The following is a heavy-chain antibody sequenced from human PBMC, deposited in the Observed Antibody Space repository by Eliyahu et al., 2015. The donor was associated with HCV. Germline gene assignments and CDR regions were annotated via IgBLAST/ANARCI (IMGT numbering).Heavy chain of an antibody. Sequence: EVQLVESGGGLVQPGGSLRLSCVASGFTFSSYRMNWVRQAPGKGLEWFSYISTSSSTIYYADSMKGRFTISRDNAKNSLYLQMNSLRDEDTAVYYCARDRYSSRWHATGGMDVWGQGTTVTVSS. D-gene: IGHD6-13*01. CDR3: ARDRYSSRWHATGGMDV. CDR2: ISTSSSTI. J-gene: IGHJ6*02. V-gene: IGHV3-48*02. CDR1: GFTFSSYR.